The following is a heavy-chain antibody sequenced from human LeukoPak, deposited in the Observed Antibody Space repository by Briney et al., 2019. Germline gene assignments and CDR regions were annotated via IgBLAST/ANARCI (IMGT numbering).Heavy chain of an antibody. V-gene: IGHV3-7*01. Sequence: GGSLRLSCAASGFTSGIYWMSWVRQAPGKGLEWVANIKEDGSEKYYVDSVKGRFTISRDNAKNSLYLQMNSLRAEDTAVYYCARDRRYDILTGYYIRDYWGQGTLVTVSS. CDR2: IKEDGSEK. CDR3: ARDRRYDILTGYYIRDY. D-gene: IGHD3-9*01. CDR1: GFTSGIYW. J-gene: IGHJ4*02.